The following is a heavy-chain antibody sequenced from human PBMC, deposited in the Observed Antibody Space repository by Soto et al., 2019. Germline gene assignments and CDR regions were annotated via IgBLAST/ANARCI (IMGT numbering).Heavy chain of an antibody. CDR3: ARRIPFGYGMDV. CDR1: GFTFSSYA. CDR2: ITSNGGNT. J-gene: IGHJ6*02. Sequence: EVQLVESGGGLVQPGGSLRLSCAASGFTFSSYAMHWVRQAPGKGLEYVSVITSNGGNTDYASFAKGRFTISRDNSKNTLYLQMGSLRAEDMAVYYCARRIPFGYGMDVWGQGTTVTVSS. V-gene: IGHV3-64*01. D-gene: IGHD2-21*01.